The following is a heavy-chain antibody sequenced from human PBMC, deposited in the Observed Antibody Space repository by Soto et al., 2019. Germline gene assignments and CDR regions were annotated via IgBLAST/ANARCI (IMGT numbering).Heavy chain of an antibody. CDR3: AKYSGSYHSNFDY. D-gene: IGHD1-26*01. CDR1: LYSFTSYW. Sequence: PVESLKISCQGSLYSFTSYWICLVPQLPGKGLECMGIIYPADSDTRYGPSFQGQVTISVDKSIGTAYLQWSSLKASDTAMYYCAKYSGSYHSNFDYWGQGTLVTVSS. CDR2: IYPADSDT. V-gene: IGHV5-51*01. J-gene: IGHJ4*02.